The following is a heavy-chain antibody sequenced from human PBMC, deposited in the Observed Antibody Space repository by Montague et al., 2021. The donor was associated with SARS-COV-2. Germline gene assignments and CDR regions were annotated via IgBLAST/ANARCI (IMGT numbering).Heavy chain of an antibody. D-gene: IGHD3-10*01. CDR2: IYYSGST. CDR3: ARVTTKRTRYGSGSYRGFDAFDI. CDR1: GGSINTYY. J-gene: IGHJ3*02. Sequence: SETLSLTCTVSGGSINTYYWSWIRQPPGKGLEWIGYIYYSGSTNYNPSLKSRVTISVDTSKNQFSLKLSSVTAADTAVYYCARVTTKRTRYGSGSYRGFDAFDIWGQGTMATVSS. V-gene: IGHV4-59*08.